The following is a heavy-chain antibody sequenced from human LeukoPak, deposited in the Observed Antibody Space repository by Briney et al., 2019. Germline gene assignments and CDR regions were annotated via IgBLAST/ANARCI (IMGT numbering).Heavy chain of an antibody. CDR3: ARDEDYYGSGSYYETNWFDP. CDR2: VYHSGST. J-gene: IGHJ5*02. V-gene: IGHV4-30-2*01. Sequence: SETLSLTCTVSGGSISSGGYYWSWIRQPPGKGLVWIGYVYHSGSTYYNPSLKSRVTISVDRSKNQFSLKLSSVTAADTAVYYCARDEDYYGSGSYYETNWFDPWGQGTLVTVSS. D-gene: IGHD3-10*01. CDR1: GGSISSGGYY.